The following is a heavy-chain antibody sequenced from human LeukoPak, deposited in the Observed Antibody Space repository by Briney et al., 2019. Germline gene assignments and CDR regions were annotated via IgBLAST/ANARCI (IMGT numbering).Heavy chain of an antibody. CDR3: ARDLGSSGGEVIFDY. J-gene: IGHJ4*02. V-gene: IGHV1-46*01. CDR1: GYTFTSYY. D-gene: IGHD6-19*01. Sequence: GASVKVSCKASGYTFTSYYMHWVRQAPGQGLEWMGIINPSGGSTSYAQKFQGRVTMTRDTSTSTVYMELSSLRSEDTAVYYCARDLGSSGGEVIFDYWGQGTLVTVSS. CDR2: INPSGGST.